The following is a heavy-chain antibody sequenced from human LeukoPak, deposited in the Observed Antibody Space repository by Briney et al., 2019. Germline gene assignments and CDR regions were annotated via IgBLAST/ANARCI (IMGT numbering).Heavy chain of an antibody. D-gene: IGHD5-18*01. CDR1: GFTFSSYS. J-gene: IGHJ4*02. Sequence: GGSLRLSCAASGFTFSSYSMNWVRQAPGKGLEWVSYISSSSSTIYYADSVKGRFTISRDNAKNSLYLQMNSLRAEDTAVYYCAGPHPNSYGNYFDYWGQGTLVTVSS. CDR3: AGPHPNSYGNYFDY. CDR2: ISSSSSTI. V-gene: IGHV3-48*04.